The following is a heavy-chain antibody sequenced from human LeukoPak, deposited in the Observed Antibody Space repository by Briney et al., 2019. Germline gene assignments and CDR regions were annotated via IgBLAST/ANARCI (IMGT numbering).Heavy chain of an antibody. Sequence: SVKVSCKASGGTFSSYAISWVRQAPGQGLEWMGGIIPIFGTANYAQKFQGRVTTTADESTSTAYMELSSLRSEDTAVYYCARNPGFGELFLGAFDIWGQGTMVTVSS. CDR3: ARNPGFGELFLGAFDI. CDR2: IIPIFGTA. J-gene: IGHJ3*02. CDR1: GGTFSSYA. V-gene: IGHV1-69*13. D-gene: IGHD3-10*01.